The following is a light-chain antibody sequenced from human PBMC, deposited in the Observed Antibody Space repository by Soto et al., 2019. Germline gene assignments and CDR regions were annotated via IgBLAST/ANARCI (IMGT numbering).Light chain of an antibody. CDR2: GAS. CDR1: QGIGNA. CDR3: LQDINYPWT. Sequence: AIQMTQSPSSLSASVGDGVTISCXASQGIGNALGWYQQKPGKPPKALIYGASNLQSGVPPRFSGSGSGTDFTLAISSLQPEDSATDNCLQDINYPWTFGQGTKVDIK. V-gene: IGKV1-6*02. J-gene: IGKJ1*01.